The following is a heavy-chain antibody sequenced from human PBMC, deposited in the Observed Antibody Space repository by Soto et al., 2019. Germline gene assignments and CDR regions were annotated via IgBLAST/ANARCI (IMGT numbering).Heavy chain of an antibody. D-gene: IGHD5-12*01. CDR2: IIPIFGTA. J-gene: IGHJ3*02. Sequence: GPPVKVSCTASGGTFSSYAISWVRQAPGQGLEWMGGIIPIFGTANYAQKFQGRVTITADESTSTAYMELSSLRSEDTAVYYCARVPRWLQLGDAFDIWGQGTMVTVSS. V-gene: IGHV1-69*13. CDR1: GGTFSSYA. CDR3: ARVPRWLQLGDAFDI.